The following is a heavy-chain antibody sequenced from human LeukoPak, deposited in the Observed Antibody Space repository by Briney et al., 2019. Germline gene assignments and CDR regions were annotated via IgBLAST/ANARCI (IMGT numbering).Heavy chain of an antibody. V-gene: IGHV1-2*06. CDR1: GYTFTGYY. Sequence: ASVKVSCKASGYTFTGYYMHWVRQAPGQGLEWMGRINPNSGGTNYAQKFQGRVTMTRDTSISTAYMEPSRLRSDDTAVYYCARDPQRGYSYGYFDYWGQGTLVTVSS. CDR2: INPNSGGT. D-gene: IGHD5-18*01. J-gene: IGHJ4*02. CDR3: ARDPQRGYSYGYFDY.